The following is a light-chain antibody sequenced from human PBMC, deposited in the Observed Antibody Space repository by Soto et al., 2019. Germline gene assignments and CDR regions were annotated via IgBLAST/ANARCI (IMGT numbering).Light chain of an antibody. V-gene: IGKV1-39*01. CDR3: QQSYSTSYT. Sequence: DIQMTQSPSSLSASVGDSVNITCRASQSISSSLNWYQQKPGTAPKLLIYGASKLGGGVPSRFRGSGSGTDFTLTISSLQPEDFAAYFCQQSYSTSYTFGQGTKLDIK. CDR1: QSISSS. CDR2: GAS. J-gene: IGKJ2*01.